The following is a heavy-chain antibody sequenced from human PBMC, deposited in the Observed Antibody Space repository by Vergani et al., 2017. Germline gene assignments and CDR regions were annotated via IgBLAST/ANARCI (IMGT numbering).Heavy chain of an antibody. V-gene: IGHV3-30*18. CDR2: ISYDGTQK. CDR1: GFTSSYYG. D-gene: IGHD3-10*01. CDR3: AKGLLWFGERVSGFGY. J-gene: IGHJ4*02. Sequence: QVHLVESGGGVVQPGRSLRLSCVVSGFTSSYYGMHWVRQAPGKGLEWVAVISYDGTQKYYADSVKGRFTISRDNSKNTLYLQMNSLRAEDTAVYYCAKGLLWFGERVSGFGYWGQGTLVTVSS.